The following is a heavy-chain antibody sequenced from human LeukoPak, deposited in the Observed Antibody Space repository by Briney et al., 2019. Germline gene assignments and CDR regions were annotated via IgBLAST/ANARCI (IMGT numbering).Heavy chain of an antibody. V-gene: IGHV3-23*01. CDR2: IRGSGGFT. CDR1: GFTFSSYG. Sequence: GGSLRLSCAASGFTFSSYGMSWVRQAPGKGLEWVSGIRGSGGFTYYTDSLKGRFTISRDNSKNMLYLQMNSLRVEDTAVYYCAKGHGSTWYDGLYYFDYWGQGTLVTVSS. CDR3: AKGHGSTWYDGLYYFDY. D-gene: IGHD6-13*01. J-gene: IGHJ4*02.